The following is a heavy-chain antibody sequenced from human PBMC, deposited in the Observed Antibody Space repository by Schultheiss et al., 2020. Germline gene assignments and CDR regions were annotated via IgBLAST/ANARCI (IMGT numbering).Heavy chain of an antibody. D-gene: IGHD6-19*01. CDR1: GGSISSSSYY. CDR3: ARADAAVAGPDY. Sequence: SETLSLTCTVSGGSISSSSYYWGWIRQPPGKGLEWIGSIYYSGSTYYNPSLKSRITMSVDTSKNQFSLKLSSVTAADTAVYYCARADAAVAGPDYWGQGTLVTVSS. CDR2: IYYSGST. V-gene: IGHV4-39*07. J-gene: IGHJ4*02.